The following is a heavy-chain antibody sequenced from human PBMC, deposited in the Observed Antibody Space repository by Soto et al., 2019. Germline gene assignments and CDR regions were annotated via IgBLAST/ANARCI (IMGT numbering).Heavy chain of an antibody. Sequence: QVQWVQSGAEVKKPGASVKVSCKAFGYTFTSYGINWVRQAPGQGLEWMGWISAYNGNTNYAQKLQGRVTMTTDTYTSTAYMELRSLRSDDTAVYYCARDYYDRSGYYLAYFDYWGQGTLVTVSS. CDR1: GYTFTSYG. CDR3: ARDYYDRSGYYLAYFDY. J-gene: IGHJ4*02. CDR2: ISAYNGNT. D-gene: IGHD3-22*01. V-gene: IGHV1-18*01.